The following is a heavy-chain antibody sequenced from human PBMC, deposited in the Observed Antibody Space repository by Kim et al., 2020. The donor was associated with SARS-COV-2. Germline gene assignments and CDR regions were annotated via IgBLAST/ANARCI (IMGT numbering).Heavy chain of an antibody. CDR1: GFTFSSYS. D-gene: IGHD3-16*02. Sequence: GSLRLSCAASGFTFSSYSMNWVRQAPGKGLEWVSSISGRRSNTYHADSVKGRFTISRDNAKSSLYLQMNGLRAEDTAVYYCARQVMITFGGVIDQGFDYWGQRTLVTVSS. CDR2: ISGRRSNT. CDR3: ARQVMITFGGVIDQGFDY. V-gene: IGHV3-21*01. J-gene: IGHJ4*02.